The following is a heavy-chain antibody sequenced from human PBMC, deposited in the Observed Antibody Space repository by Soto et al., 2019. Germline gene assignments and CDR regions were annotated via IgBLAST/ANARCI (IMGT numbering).Heavy chain of an antibody. CDR2: ISSSSSYI. V-gene: IGHV3-21*01. J-gene: IGHJ4*02. CDR3: ARGSGTAMDH. Sequence: PAESLTLSCAASGFTLSSYSMNWVRQAPGKGLEWVSSISSSSSYIYYADSVKGGFTISRDNAKNSLLLQMNIVRAEDTAEYYCARGSGTAMDHWGQGTLVTVSS. D-gene: IGHD5-18*01. CDR1: GFTLSSYS.